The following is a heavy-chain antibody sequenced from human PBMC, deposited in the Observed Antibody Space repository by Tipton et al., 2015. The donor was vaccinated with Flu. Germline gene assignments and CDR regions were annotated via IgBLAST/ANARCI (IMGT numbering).Heavy chain of an antibody. CDR1: GYTFTGHY. CDR3: ARSIVVEPAARTYSYYGMDV. CDR2: INPNSGGT. D-gene: IGHD2-2*01. J-gene: IGHJ6*02. Sequence: QLVQSGAEVKKPGASVKVSCKASGYTFTGHYMHWVRQAPGQGLERMGWINPNSGGTNDAQKFQGWVTMTRDTSISTACMKLSRLRSDDTAVYYCARSIVVEPAARTYSYYGMDVWGQRTTVTVSS. V-gene: IGHV1-2*04.